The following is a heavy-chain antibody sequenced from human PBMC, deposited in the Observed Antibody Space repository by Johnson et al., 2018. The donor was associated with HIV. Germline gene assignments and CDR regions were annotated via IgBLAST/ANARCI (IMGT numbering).Heavy chain of an antibody. J-gene: IGHJ3*02. CDR1: GFTFSNYW. D-gene: IGHD6-19*01. V-gene: IGHV3-7*05. CDR3: ARDGVYSSPHDAFDI. CDR2: IKEDGNDE. Sequence: VQLVESGGGLVQPGGSLRLSCIASGFTFSNYWMSWVRQAPGKGLEWVANIKEDGNDEYHVDSLRGRFTIYRDNAKNSMYLQMDNLRIEDTAVYYCARDGVYSSPHDAFDIWGQGTMVTVSS.